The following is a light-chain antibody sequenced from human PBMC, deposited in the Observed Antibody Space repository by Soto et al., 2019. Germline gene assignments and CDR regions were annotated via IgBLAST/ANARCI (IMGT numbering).Light chain of an antibody. Sequence: EIVLTQSPGTLSLSPGERATLSCRASQSVSRNYLAWYQQKPGQAPRLLIYGASSRATGIPDRFSGSGSGTAFTLTISRLEPEDCAVYYCQQYGSSPPYTFGQGTKLDIK. V-gene: IGKV3-20*01. J-gene: IGKJ2*01. CDR3: QQYGSSPPYT. CDR2: GAS. CDR1: QSVSRNY.